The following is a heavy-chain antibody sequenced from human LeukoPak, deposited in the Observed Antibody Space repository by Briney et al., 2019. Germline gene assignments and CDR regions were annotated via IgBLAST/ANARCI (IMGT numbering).Heavy chain of an antibody. D-gene: IGHD6-25*01. CDR3: ARDPHSSGWQNWFDP. Sequence: SETLSLTCTVSGGSISSYYWSWIRQPPGKGLEWIGSIYYSGSTYYNPSLKSRVTISVDTSKNQFSLKLSSVTAADTAVYYCARDPHSSGWQNWFDPWGQGTLVTVSS. J-gene: IGHJ5*02. CDR2: IYYSGST. CDR1: GGSISSYY. V-gene: IGHV4-59*12.